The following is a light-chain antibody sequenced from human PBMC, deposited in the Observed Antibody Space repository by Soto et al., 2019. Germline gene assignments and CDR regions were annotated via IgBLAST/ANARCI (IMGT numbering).Light chain of an antibody. CDR1: NSDIGKYKF. CDR3: CSHAGSGTLV. Sequence: QSALTQPRSVSGSPGQSVTISCTGTNSDIGKYKFVSWYQQHPGKAPKLIIYEATKRPSGVSNRFSGSKSGNTASLTISGLQAEDEAEYYCCSHAGSGTLVFGGGTQLTVL. J-gene: IGLJ7*01. CDR2: EAT. V-gene: IGLV2-23*01.